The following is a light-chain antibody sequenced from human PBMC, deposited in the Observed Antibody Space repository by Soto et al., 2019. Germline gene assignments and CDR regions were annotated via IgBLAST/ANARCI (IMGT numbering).Light chain of an antibody. Sequence: IQMTQSPSTLPASVGDRVTITCRTSQSISSWLAWYQQKPGKAPKLLIYDASSLESGVPSRFSGSGSGTEFTLTISSLQPDDFATYYCQQYNSYLTFGQGTKVDIK. CDR3: QQYNSYLT. V-gene: IGKV1-5*01. CDR1: QSISSW. J-gene: IGKJ1*01. CDR2: DAS.